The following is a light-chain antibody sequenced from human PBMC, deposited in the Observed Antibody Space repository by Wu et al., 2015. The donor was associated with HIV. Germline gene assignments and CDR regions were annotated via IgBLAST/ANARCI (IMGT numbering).Light chain of an antibody. CDR3: QQYGSSPWT. Sequence: EIVLTQSPDTLSLSPGERATLSCRASQSVSTSLSWYQQKPGQAPRLLIYDASNRATGIPARFSGSGSGTDFTLTISSLEPEDFAVYYCQQYGSSPWTFGQGTKVEIK. V-gene: IGKV3-11*01. J-gene: IGKJ1*01. CDR1: QSVSTS. CDR2: DAS.